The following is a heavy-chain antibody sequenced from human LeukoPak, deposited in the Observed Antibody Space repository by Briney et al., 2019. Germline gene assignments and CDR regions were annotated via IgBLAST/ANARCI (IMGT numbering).Heavy chain of an antibody. D-gene: IGHD3-3*01. V-gene: IGHV3-30*18. CDR1: GLPLSRDG. CDR2: ISYDGSKK. CDR3: AKECDYYDFWTPAAFDI. Sequence: GGSLTLSRTASGLPLSRDGIHWGPPAPQKRLEWGAVISYDGSKKYYADSVKVRFTISRDNSKNTLYLQMNSLRADDTAVYYCAKECDYYDFWTPAAFDIWGQGTMVTVSS. J-gene: IGHJ3*02.